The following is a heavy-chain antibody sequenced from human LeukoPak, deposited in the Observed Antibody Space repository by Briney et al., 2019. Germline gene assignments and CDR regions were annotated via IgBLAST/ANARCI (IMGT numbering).Heavy chain of an antibody. CDR2: TYYSGST. CDR1: GGSISSYY. J-gene: IGHJ6*03. V-gene: IGHV4-59*01. D-gene: IGHD2-2*01. Sequence: PSETLSLTCTVSGGSISSYYWSWIRQPPGKGLEWIGYTYYSGSTNYNPSLKSRVTISVDTSKNQFSLKLSSVTAADTAVYYCARTYCSSTSCYPGDYYYYYMDVWGKGTTVTVSS. CDR3: ARTYCSSTSCYPGDYYYYYMDV.